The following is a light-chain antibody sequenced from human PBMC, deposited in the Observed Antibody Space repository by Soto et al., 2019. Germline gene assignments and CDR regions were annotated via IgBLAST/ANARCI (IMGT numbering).Light chain of an antibody. J-gene: IGKJ2*01. V-gene: IGKV1D-12*01. CDR1: EDISRW. Sequence: QMTQSPSFVSASIGDRVSITCRASEDISRWLGWYQQKPGRAPSLLIFGATSLRSGVPSRFSATESWNLFTLTINNVQPDDFATYFCLQANEFPRSFGQGT. CDR2: GAT. CDR3: LQANEFPRS.